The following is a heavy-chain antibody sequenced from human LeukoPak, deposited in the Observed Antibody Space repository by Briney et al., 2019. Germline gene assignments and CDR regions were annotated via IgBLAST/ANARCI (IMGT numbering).Heavy chain of an antibody. CDR1: GYTFTSYY. CDR3: ARDTEIIGGSGSYPI. V-gene: IGHV1-46*01. CDR2: INPSGGST. D-gene: IGHD3-10*01. Sequence: ASVKVSCKASGYTFTSYYMHWVRQAPGQGLEWMGIINPSGGSTSYAQTFQGRVTMTRDTSTSTVYMELSSLRAEDTAVYYCARDTEIIGGSGSYPIWGQGTLVTVSS. J-gene: IGHJ4*02.